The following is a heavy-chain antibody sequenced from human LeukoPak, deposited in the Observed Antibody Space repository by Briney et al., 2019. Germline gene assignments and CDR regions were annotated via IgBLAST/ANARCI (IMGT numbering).Heavy chain of an antibody. J-gene: IGHJ4*02. CDR1: GGSISSSSYY. CDR2: IYYSGST. CDR3: TRGAGWLIDY. D-gene: IGHD3-16*01. V-gene: IGHV4-39*07. Sequence: SETLSLTCTVSGGSISSSSYYWGWIRQPPGKGLEWIGSIYYSGSTYYNPSLKSRVTISADTSKNQFSLKLNSLTTADTAVHYCTRGAGWLIDYWGQGILATVSS.